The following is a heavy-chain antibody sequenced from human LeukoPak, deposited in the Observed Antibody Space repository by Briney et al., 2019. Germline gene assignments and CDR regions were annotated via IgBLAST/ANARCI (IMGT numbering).Heavy chain of an antibody. Sequence: GGSLRLSRAASGFTVSSNYINWVRQAPGKGLEWVSLIYGSTSADYADSVKGRFTISTDTSMNTVYLQMNSLRAEDTAVYYCARLNFGDDYWGQGTLVTVSS. CDR2: IYGSTSA. CDR1: GFTVSSNY. V-gene: IGHV3-66*01. J-gene: IGHJ4*02. CDR3: ARLNFGDDY. D-gene: IGHD4-17*01.